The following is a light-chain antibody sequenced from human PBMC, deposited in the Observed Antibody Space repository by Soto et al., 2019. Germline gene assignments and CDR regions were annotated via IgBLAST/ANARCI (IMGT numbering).Light chain of an antibody. CDR3: QQRSNWPGVT. Sequence: EIVLTQSPATLSLSPGERATLSCRASQGVSSYLAWYQQKPGQAPRLLIYDASNRATGIPARFSGSGPGTDFTLTISSLEPEDVAVYYCQQRSNWPGVTFGPGTKVDIK. J-gene: IGKJ3*01. V-gene: IGKV3D-11*01. CDR2: DAS. CDR1: QGVSSY.